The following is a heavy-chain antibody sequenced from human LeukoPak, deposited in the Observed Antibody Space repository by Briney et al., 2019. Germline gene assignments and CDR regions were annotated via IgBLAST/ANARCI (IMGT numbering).Heavy chain of an antibody. CDR2: ISGSDGST. Sequence: GGSLRLSCAASGFTFSTYGMSWVRQAPGKGLEWVSTISGSDGSTYYADSVKGRFTISRDNSKYTLYLQMESLRAEDTAVYYCAKDVNRWAFDIWGQGTMVTVSS. CDR3: AKDVNRWAFDI. J-gene: IGHJ3*02. CDR1: GFTFSTYG. V-gene: IGHV3-23*01. D-gene: IGHD1-14*01.